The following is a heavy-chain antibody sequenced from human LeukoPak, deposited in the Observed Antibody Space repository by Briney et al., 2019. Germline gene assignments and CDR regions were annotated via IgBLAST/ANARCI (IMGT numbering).Heavy chain of an antibody. Sequence: SETLSLTCTVSGGSISSYYWSWIRQPPGKGLEWIGYTYYSGSTNYNPSLKSRVTISADTSKNQFSLDLSSVTAADTAVYYCARQKCTSASCLTKNAFDIWGQGTMVTVSS. CDR1: GGSISSYY. V-gene: IGHV4-59*08. D-gene: IGHD2-2*01. J-gene: IGHJ3*02. CDR2: TYYSGST. CDR3: ARQKCTSASCLTKNAFDI.